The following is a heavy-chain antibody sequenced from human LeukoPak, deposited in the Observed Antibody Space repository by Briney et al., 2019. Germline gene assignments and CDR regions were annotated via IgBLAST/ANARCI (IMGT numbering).Heavy chain of an antibody. CDR3: ANALGAHYSGS. D-gene: IGHD1-26*01. CDR1: GFTYSTYW. V-gene: IGHV3-7*05. CDR2: IKQYGSEA. Sequence: GGSLRLSCAASGFTYSTYWMSWVRQAPGKGLEWVANIKQYGSEAYYVDSVRGRFTISRDDAKSTLFLQMNSLRAEDTAVYYCANALGAHYSGSWGQGTLVTVSS. J-gene: IGHJ4*02.